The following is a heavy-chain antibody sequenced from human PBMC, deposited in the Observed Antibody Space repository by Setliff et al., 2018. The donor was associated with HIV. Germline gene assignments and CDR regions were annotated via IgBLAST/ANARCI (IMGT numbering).Heavy chain of an antibody. D-gene: IGHD6-13*01. CDR3: ARAKLGWRPYATDV. CDR1: GGSFSDYH. Sequence: PSETLSLTCGVSGGSFSDYHWTWIRQSPGKGLEWIGEVSDSGTTNYNPSLKSRVTISVDTSKIQFSLNLNSVTAADTAVYYCARAKLGWRPYATDVWGQGTAVTVSS. V-gene: IGHV4-34*01. J-gene: IGHJ6*02. CDR2: VSDSGTT.